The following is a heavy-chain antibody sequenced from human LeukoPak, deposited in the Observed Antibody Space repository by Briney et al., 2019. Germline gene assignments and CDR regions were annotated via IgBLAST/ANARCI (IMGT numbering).Heavy chain of an antibody. J-gene: IGHJ4*02. V-gene: IGHV3-49*04. CDR1: GFTFGDYA. CDR3: TRGDGYSPYDY. Sequence: PGGSLRLSCTASGFTFGDYAMSWVRQAPGKGLEWVGFIRSKAYGGTTEYAASVKGRFTISRDDSKSIAYLQMNSLKTEDTAVYYCTRGDGYSPYDYWGQGTLVTVSS. CDR2: IRSKAYGGTT. D-gene: IGHD5-24*01.